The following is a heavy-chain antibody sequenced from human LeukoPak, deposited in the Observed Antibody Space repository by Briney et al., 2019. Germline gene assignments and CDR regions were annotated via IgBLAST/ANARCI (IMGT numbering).Heavy chain of an antibody. CDR2: ISPNSGDT. CDR1: GYTFTDYH. CDR3: ARSGYMWSYDY. V-gene: IGHV1-2*02. Sequence: ASLKVSCKASGYTFTDYHLHWVRQAPGQGPEWMGWISPNSGDTGYAQKFQGRVTMTRDTSISTAYMELSRLRSDGTAVYSCARSGYMWSYDYWGQGTLVTVSS. D-gene: IGHD6-13*01. J-gene: IGHJ4*02.